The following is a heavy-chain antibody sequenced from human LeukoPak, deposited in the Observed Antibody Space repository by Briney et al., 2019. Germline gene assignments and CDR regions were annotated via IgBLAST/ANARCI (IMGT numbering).Heavy chain of an antibody. J-gene: IGHJ4*02. CDR1: GFIFSNYA. CDR2: ISSDGSKT. D-gene: IGHD3-10*01. Sequence: PGGSLRLSCAASGFIFSNYAMHWVRQAPGKGLEWVALISSDGSKTYHPDSVKCRFSISRDNSKNTLDLQLNTLRAEDTSVYSCARDSTYWYDSGSSGPHYFDYWGQGTLVTVSS. CDR3: ARDSTYWYDSGSSGPHYFDY. V-gene: IGHV3-30*01.